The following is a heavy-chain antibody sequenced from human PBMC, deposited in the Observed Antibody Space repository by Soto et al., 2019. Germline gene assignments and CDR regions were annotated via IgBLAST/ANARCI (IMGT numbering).Heavy chain of an antibody. Sequence: GGSLRLSCAASGFTFSSYWMHWVRQAPGKGLVWVSRINSDGSSTSYADSVKGRFTISRDNAKNTLYLQMNSLRAEDTAVYYCARDAAEEDIVVAPAPYYYYYYMDVWGKGTTVTVSS. J-gene: IGHJ6*03. CDR3: ARDAAEEDIVVAPAPYYYYYYMDV. CDR2: INSDGSST. D-gene: IGHD2-2*01. V-gene: IGHV3-74*01. CDR1: GFTFSSYW.